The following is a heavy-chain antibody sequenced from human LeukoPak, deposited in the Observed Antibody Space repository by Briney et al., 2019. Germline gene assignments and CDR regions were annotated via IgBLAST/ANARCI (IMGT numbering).Heavy chain of an antibody. CDR3: ARDRGSGYYGSFDY. CDR2: IKQDGSEK. V-gene: IGHV3-7*01. D-gene: IGHD3-22*01. J-gene: IGHJ4*02. CDR1: GFTFSTYW. Sequence: GGSLRLSCAASGFTFSTYWMSWVRQAPGKGLEWVANIKQDGSEKYYVDSVKGRFTISRDNAKNSLYLQMTSLAAEDTAVYYCARDRGSGYYGSFDYCGQGTQVTVSS.